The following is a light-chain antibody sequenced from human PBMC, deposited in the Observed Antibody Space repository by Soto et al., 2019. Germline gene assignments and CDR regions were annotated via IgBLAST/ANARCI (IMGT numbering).Light chain of an antibody. CDR1: QSVSSSY. Sequence: EIVLTQSPGTLSLSPGERATLSCRASQSVSSSYLAWYQHKPGQAPRLLIYGASSRATGIPDRFSGSGSGTDFTLTISRREPEEFAVYYCQQYGSSPHTFGQGTKLEIK. CDR2: GAS. V-gene: IGKV3-20*01. CDR3: QQYGSSPHT. J-gene: IGKJ2*01.